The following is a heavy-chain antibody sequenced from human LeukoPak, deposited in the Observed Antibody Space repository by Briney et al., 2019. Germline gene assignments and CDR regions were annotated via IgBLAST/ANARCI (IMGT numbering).Heavy chain of an antibody. CDR2: IYHSGSP. V-gene: IGHV4-38-2*02. CDR1: GYSISNGYY. Sequence: PSETLSLTCAVSGYSISNGYYWGWIRPPPGKGLEWIGSIYHSGSPYYNPSLKNRVTISVDTSKNQFSLKLSSVTAADTAVYYCARDGDTYYYDNSGYYYEYWGQGTLVTVSS. J-gene: IGHJ4*02. D-gene: IGHD3-22*01. CDR3: ARDGDTYYYDNSGYYYEY.